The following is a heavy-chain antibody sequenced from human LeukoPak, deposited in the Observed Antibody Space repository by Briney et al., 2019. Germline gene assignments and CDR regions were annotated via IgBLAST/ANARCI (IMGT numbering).Heavy chain of an antibody. V-gene: IGHV3-23*01. CDR2: TGASGVTT. CDR1: GFTFINYA. CDR3: ARVLPRRGGGGAGTFDY. J-gene: IGHJ4*02. Sequence: PGGSLRLSCAASGFTFINYAMSWVRQAPGKGLEWVSGTGASGVTTHYADSVKGRFTISRDNAKNSLYLQMNSLRAEDTAVYYCARVLPRRGGGGAGTFDYWGQGTLVTVSS. D-gene: IGHD1-1*01.